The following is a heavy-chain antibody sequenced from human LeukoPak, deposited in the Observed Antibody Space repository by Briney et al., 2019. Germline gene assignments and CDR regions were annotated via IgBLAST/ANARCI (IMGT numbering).Heavy chain of an antibody. CDR2: IYYSGST. J-gene: IGHJ4*02. CDR3: ARDPLTHDGYSSNSFDF. V-gene: IGHV4-59*01. D-gene: IGHD6-13*01. Sequence: PSETLSLTCTVSGGSISTYYWSWIRQPPGKGLEWIGYIYYSGSTNYNPSLKSRVTISVDTSKNQFSLKLSSVTAADTAGYYCARDPLTHDGYSSNSFDFWGQGTLVTVSS. CDR1: GGSISTYY.